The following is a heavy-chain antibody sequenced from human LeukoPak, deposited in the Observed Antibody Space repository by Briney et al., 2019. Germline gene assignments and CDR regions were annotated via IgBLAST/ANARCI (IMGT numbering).Heavy chain of an antibody. Sequence: QPGGSLRLSCAASGFTFSSYEMNWVRQAPGKGLEWVSSISASGSYIYYADSLKGRFTISRDNAKNSLYLQMNSLRAEDTAVYYCASFIFALGFWGQGTLSPSPQ. CDR2: ISASGSYI. J-gene: IGHJ4*02. CDR3: ASFIFALGF. V-gene: IGHV3-48*03. D-gene: IGHD2-15*01. CDR1: GFTFSSYE.